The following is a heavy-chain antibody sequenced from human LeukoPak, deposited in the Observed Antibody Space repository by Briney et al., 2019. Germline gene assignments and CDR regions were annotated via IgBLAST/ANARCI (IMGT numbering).Heavy chain of an antibody. J-gene: IGHJ4*02. V-gene: IGHV3-74*01. CDR2: INSDGSST. CDR3: GREPGDYGDHVEY. D-gene: IGHD4/OR15-4a*01. Sequence: GGSLRLPCAASGFTFSSYWMHWVRQAPGKGLVWVSRINSDGSSTSYADSVKGRFTISRDNAKNTLYLQMNSLRAEDTAVYYCGREPGDYGDHVEYWGQGTLVTVSS. CDR1: GFTFSSYW.